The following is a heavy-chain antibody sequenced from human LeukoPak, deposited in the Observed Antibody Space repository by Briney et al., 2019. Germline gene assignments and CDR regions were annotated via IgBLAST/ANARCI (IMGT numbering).Heavy chain of an antibody. V-gene: IGHV4-61*02. CDR1: GGSISSGGYY. Sequence: SETLSLTCTVSGGSISSGGYYWSWIRQPAGKGLEWIGRIYTSGSTSYNPSLKSRVTISVDTSKNQFSLKLSSVTAADTAVYYCARDGTIFGVVMGPWGQGTLVTVSS. CDR3: ARDGTIFGVVMGP. J-gene: IGHJ5*02. D-gene: IGHD3-3*01. CDR2: IYTSGST.